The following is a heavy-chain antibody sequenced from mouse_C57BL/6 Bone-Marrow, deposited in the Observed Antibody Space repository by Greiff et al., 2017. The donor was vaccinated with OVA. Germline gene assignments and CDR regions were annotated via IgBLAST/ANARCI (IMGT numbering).Heavy chain of an antibody. CDR2: INPYNGGT. D-gene: IGHD3-3*01. V-gene: IGHV1-19*01. CDR3: ARTGLFYAMDY. CDR1: GYTFTDYY. J-gene: IGHJ4*01. Sequence: VQLQQSGPVLVKPGASVKMSCKASGYTFTDYYMNWVKQSHGKSLEWIGVINPYNGGTSYNQKFKGKATLTVDKSSSTAYMELNSLTSEDSAVYYCARTGLFYAMDYWGQGTSVTVSS.